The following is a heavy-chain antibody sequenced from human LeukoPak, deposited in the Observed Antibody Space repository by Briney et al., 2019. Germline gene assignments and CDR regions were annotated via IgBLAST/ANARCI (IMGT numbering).Heavy chain of an antibody. CDR3: ARIPIVVVPDNWFDP. Sequence: PGGSLRLSCAASGFTFSNYWMNWVRQAPGKGLEWLASIKQDGSDKYYVDSVKGRFTISRDNAKNSLYLQMNSLRAEDTAVYYCARIPIVVVPDNWFDPWGQGTLVTVSS. CDR2: IKQDGSDK. D-gene: IGHD2-2*01. J-gene: IGHJ5*02. V-gene: IGHV3-7*01. CDR1: GFTFSNYW.